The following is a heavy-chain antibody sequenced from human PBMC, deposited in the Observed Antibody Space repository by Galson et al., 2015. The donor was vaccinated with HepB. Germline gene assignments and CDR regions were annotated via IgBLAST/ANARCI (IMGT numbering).Heavy chain of an antibody. CDR3: ARILTVYGYCGMDV. CDR1: GFSLSNARMG. V-gene: IGHV2-26*01. CDR2: IFSNDEK. D-gene: IGHD4-11*01. J-gene: IGHJ6*02. Sequence: PALVKPTQTLTLTCTVSGFSLSNARMGVSWIRQPPGKALEWLAHIFSNDEKSYSTSLKSRLTISKDTSKSQVVLTMTNMDPVDTATYYCARILTVYGYCGMDVWGQGTTVTVSS.